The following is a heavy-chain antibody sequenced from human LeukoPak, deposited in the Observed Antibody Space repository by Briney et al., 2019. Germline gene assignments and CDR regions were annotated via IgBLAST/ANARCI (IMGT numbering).Heavy chain of an antibody. V-gene: IGHV1-18*01. Sequence: ASVKVSCKASGFSFSSDGFSWVRQAPGKGLEWMGWISAYNGKTNYAQKFQGRVTMTTDTSTTTVYMDLRSLRSDDTAVYFCARGGALTSFDSWGQGTLITVSS. CDR2: ISAYNGKT. CDR3: ARGGALTSFDS. D-gene: IGHD1-26*01. J-gene: IGHJ4*02. CDR1: GFSFSSDG.